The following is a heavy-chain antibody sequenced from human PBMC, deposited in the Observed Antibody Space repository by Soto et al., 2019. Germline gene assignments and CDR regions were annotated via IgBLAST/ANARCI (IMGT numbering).Heavy chain of an antibody. CDR1: GFTFSSYG. CDR3: AKDVGGDIVVVVAALRYYYGMDV. Sequence: LRLSCAASGFTFSSYGMHWVRQALGKGLEWVAVISYDGSNKYYADSVKGRFTISRDNSKNTLYLQMNSLRAEDTAVYYCAKDVGGDIVVVVAALRYYYGMDVWGQGTTVTVSS. J-gene: IGHJ6*02. CDR2: ISYDGSNK. V-gene: IGHV3-30*18. D-gene: IGHD2-15*01.